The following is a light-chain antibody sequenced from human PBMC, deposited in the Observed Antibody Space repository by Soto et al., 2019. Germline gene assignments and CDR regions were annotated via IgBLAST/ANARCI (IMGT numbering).Light chain of an antibody. CDR3: SSYTSSNTGV. CDR1: SSDVGGYNY. Sequence: QSALTQPASVSGSPGQSITISCTGTSSDVGGYNYVSWYQQHPGKAPRLMIYDVSNRPSGVSNRFSGSKSANTASLTISGLQAEDEADYYWSSYTSSNTGVFGGGTKLTVL. CDR2: DVS. J-gene: IGLJ2*01. V-gene: IGLV2-14*03.